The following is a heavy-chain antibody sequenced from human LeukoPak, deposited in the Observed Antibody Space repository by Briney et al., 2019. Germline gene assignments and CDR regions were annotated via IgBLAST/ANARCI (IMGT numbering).Heavy chain of an antibody. CDR2: ISAYNGNT. Sequence: WASVKVSCKASGYTFTNYAFSWVRQAPGQGLEWMGWISAYNGNTNYAQKLQGRVTMTTDTSTSTAYMELRSLRSDDTAVYYCARDAAQLELPFDYWGQGTLVTVSS. V-gene: IGHV1-18*01. D-gene: IGHD1-7*01. CDR1: GYTFTNYA. J-gene: IGHJ4*02. CDR3: ARDAAQLELPFDY.